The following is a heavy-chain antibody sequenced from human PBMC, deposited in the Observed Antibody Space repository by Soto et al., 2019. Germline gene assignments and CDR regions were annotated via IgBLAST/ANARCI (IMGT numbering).Heavy chain of an antibody. J-gene: IGHJ4*02. CDR2: INHSGST. CDR1: GGSFIGYY. Sequence: SETLSLTCAVYGGSFIGYYWSWIRQPPGKGLEWIGEINHSGSTNYNPSLKSRVTISVDTSKNQFSLKLSSVTAADTAVYYCARESKKRYSSSPPFDYWGQGTLVTVSS. V-gene: IGHV4-34*01. D-gene: IGHD6-6*01. CDR3: ARESKKRYSSSPPFDY.